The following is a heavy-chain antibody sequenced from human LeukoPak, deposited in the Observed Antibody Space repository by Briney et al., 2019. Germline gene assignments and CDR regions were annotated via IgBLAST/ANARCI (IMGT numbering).Heavy chain of an antibody. CDR1: GGTFSSYA. D-gene: IGHD2-2*01. CDR3: ARSAGYCSSTSCGVGDY. J-gene: IGHJ4*02. Sequence: SVKVSCKASGGTFSSYAISWVRQAPGQGLEWMGRIIPILGIANYAQKFQGRVTITADKSTSTAYMELSSLRSEDTAVYYSARSAGYCSSTSCGVGDYWGQGTLVTVSS. CDR2: IIPILGIA. V-gene: IGHV1-69*04.